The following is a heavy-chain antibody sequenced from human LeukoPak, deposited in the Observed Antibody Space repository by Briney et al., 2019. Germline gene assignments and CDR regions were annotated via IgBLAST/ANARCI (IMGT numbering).Heavy chain of an antibody. J-gene: IGHJ4*02. Sequence: GGSLRLSCAASGFTFSSYAMSWVRQAPGKGLEWVSAISGSGGSTYYADSVKGQFTISRDNSKNTLYLQMNSLRAEDTAVYYCAKDPGVGQQWLIAFDYWGQGTLVTVSS. CDR2: ISGSGGST. V-gene: IGHV3-23*01. CDR1: GFTFSSYA. D-gene: IGHD6-19*01. CDR3: AKDPGVGQQWLIAFDY.